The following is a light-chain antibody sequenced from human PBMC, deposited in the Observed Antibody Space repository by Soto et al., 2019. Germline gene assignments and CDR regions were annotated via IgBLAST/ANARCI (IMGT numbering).Light chain of an antibody. V-gene: IGKV1-6*01. CDR3: LQDYGDSWT. CDR2: AAS. J-gene: IGKJ1*01. CDR1: RDVGSD. Sequence: IQMTQSPSVLSASVGVRVGMSCPASRDVGSDVSWYQQKPGQAPKLLIYAASNLYTGVPSRFSGSRSGTEFTLTISSLQPEDFASYYCLQDYGDSWTFGQGTKVDIK.